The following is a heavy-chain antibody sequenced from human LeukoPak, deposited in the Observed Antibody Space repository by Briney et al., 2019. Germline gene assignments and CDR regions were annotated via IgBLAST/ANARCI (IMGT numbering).Heavy chain of an antibody. CDR3: ARYRGDLGYCSGGSCVPFDY. Sequence: GGSLRLSCAASGFTVSSNYMSWVRQASGKGLEWVPIIYSGDGTYYADSVKGRVTISRDNAKNSLYLQMNSLRAEDTAVYYCARYRGDLGYCSGGSCVPFDYWGQGTLVTVSS. V-gene: IGHV3-66*01. D-gene: IGHD2-15*01. CDR1: GFTVSSNY. CDR2: IYSGDGT. J-gene: IGHJ4*02.